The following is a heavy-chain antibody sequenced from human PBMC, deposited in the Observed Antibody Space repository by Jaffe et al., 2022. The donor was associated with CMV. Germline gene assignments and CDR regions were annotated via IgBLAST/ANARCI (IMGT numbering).Heavy chain of an antibody. CDR3: ATSRASAYYYYYMDV. CDR1: GGSFSGYY. J-gene: IGHJ6*03. V-gene: IGHV4-34*01. D-gene: IGHD1-26*01. Sequence: QVQLQQWGAGLLKPSETLSLTCAVYGGSFSGYYWSWIRQPPGKGLEWIGEINHSGSTNYNPSLKSRVTISVDTSKNQFSLKLSSVTAADTAVYYCATSRASAYYYYYMDVWGKGTTVTVSS. CDR2: INHSGST.